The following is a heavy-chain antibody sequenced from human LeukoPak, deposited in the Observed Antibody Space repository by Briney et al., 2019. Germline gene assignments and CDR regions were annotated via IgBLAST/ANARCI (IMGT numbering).Heavy chain of an antibody. J-gene: IGHJ4*02. Sequence: GESLKISCKGSGYSFTSYWIGWVRRMPGKGLEWMGIIYPGDSDTRYSPSFQGQVTISADKSISTAYLQWSSLKASDTAMYYCARVDGYSSGWYNYDYWGQGTLVTVSS. D-gene: IGHD6-19*01. CDR2: IYPGDSDT. V-gene: IGHV5-51*01. CDR3: ARVDGYSSGWYNYDY. CDR1: GYSFTSYW.